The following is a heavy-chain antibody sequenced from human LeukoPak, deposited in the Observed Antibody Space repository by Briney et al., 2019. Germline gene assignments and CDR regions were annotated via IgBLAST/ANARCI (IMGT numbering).Heavy chain of an antibody. V-gene: IGHV5-51*01. CDR1: GFNFLTYW. Sequence: GESLKISCKGSGFNFLTYWIGWVRQMPGKGLEWMGIIYPNDSDTRYSPSFQGQVTISAEKSISTAYLQWSSLKASDTAMYYCARVSLYGYYLDYWGQGTLVTVSS. CDR3: ARVSLYGYYLDY. D-gene: IGHD4-17*01. J-gene: IGHJ4*02. CDR2: IYPNDSDT.